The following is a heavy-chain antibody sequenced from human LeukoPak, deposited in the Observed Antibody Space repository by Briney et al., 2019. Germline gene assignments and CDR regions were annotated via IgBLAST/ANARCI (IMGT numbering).Heavy chain of an antibody. CDR2: IYTSGST. CDR1: GGSISSYY. J-gene: IGHJ2*01. V-gene: IGHV4-4*07. D-gene: IGHD1-7*01. CDR3: ARLQLRYWYSDL. Sequence: SETLSLTCTVSGGSISSYYWSWIRQPAGKGLEWIGRIYTSGSTNYNPSLKSRVTMSVDTSKNQFSLKLSSVTAADTAVYSCARLQLRYWYSDLWGRGTLVTVSS.